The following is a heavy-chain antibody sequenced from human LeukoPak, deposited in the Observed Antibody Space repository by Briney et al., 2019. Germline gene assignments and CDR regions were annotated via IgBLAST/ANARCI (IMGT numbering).Heavy chain of an antibody. CDR2: VDSDGSST. J-gene: IGHJ3*02. V-gene: IGHV3-74*01. CDR1: GFXFSSYW. Sequence: GGSLRLSCAASGFXFSSYWIHWVRQAPGKGLVWVSRVDSDGSSTTYADSVKGRFTISRDNAKNTLYLQMNSLRAEDTAVYYCARGITIFGVVNDAFDIWGQGTMVTVSS. D-gene: IGHD3-3*01. CDR3: ARGITIFGVVNDAFDI.